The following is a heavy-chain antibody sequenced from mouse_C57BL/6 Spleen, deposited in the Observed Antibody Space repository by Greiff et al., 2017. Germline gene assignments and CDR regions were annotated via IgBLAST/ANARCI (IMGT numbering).Heavy chain of an antibody. V-gene: IGHV1-69*01. CDR2: VEPSDSYT. J-gene: IGHJ3*01. D-gene: IGHD4-1*01. CDR1: GYTFSSSW. Sequence: QVQLQQPGAELVMPGASVKMSCKASGYTFSSSWMHWVKQRPGQGLEWIGQVEPSDSYTNYNQKFKGKSSLTVDKSSSTAYMQLSRLTSEDSAVYYCARWYANGAGFAYWGQGTLVTVSA. CDR3: ARWYANGAGFAY.